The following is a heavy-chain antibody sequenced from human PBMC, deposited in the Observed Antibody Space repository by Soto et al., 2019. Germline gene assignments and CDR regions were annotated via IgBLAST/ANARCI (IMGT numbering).Heavy chain of an antibody. CDR3: ARQQAGGCYFDY. J-gene: IGHJ4*02. V-gene: IGHV2-5*02. Sequence: QITLKVSGPPLVKPTQTLTMTCTVSGFSVSTSGVGVGWIRQPPGKALEWVALIYWDGDDRYSPTLHSRRTITKDTAKNLVVLTMTNMAPADTATYYCARQQAGGCYFDYWGQGSLVTVSS. CDR2: IYWDGDD. D-gene: IGHD3-10*01. CDR1: GFSVSTSGVG.